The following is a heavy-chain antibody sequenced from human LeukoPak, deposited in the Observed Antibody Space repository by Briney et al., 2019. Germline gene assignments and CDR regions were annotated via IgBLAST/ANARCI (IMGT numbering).Heavy chain of an antibody. CDR3: AILRPPFI. CDR2: IYTGGST. V-gene: IGHV3-66*01. Sequence: PSETLSLTCAIYGESFSGYYWSWIRQPPGKGLEWVSVIYTGGSTYYADSVKGRFTISRDNSKNTVYLQMNSLRPEDTAVYYCAILRPPFIWGQGTLVTVSS. CDR1: GESFSGYY. J-gene: IGHJ3*02.